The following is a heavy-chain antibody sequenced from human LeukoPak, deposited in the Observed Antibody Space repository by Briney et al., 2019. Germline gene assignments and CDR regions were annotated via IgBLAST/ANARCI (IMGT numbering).Heavy chain of an antibody. J-gene: IGHJ6*03. CDR3: AKTRPAASATGQPYYMDV. CDR1: GFTFSSYG. V-gene: IGHV3-30*02. CDR2: IRYDGTNK. Sequence: GGSLRLSCAVSGFTFSSYGMHWVRQAPGKGLEWVAFIRYDGTNKYYADSVKGRFTISRDNSKNTLYLQMNSLRAEDTAVYYCAKTRPAASATGQPYYMDVWGKGTTVTISS. D-gene: IGHD2-2*01.